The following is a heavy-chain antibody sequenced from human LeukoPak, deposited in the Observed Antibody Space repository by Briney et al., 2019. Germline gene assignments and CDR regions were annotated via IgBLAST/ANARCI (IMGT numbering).Heavy chain of an antibody. Sequence: PGESLKISCKGSGYSFTSYWIGWVRQVPGKGLEWMGIIYSGESGTRYSPSFQGQVTISADKSISTAYLQWSSLKASDTAMYYCARLGSSWIYYYYYGMDVWGKGTTVTVSS. CDR2: IYSGESGT. J-gene: IGHJ6*04. D-gene: IGHD6-13*01. V-gene: IGHV5-51*01. CDR1: GYSFTSYW. CDR3: ARLGSSWIYYYYYGMDV.